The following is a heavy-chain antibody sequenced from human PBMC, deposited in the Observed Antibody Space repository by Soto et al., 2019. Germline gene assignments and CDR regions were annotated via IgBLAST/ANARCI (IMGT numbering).Heavy chain of an antibody. J-gene: IGHJ4*02. D-gene: IGHD5-12*01. CDR2: INAGNGNT. V-gene: IGHV1-3*01. CDR3: AALVSLVGDIGAAGDGFIYDY. Sequence: ASVKVSCKASGYTFTSYAMHWVRQAPGQRLEWMGWINAGNGNTKYSQKFQGRVTITRDTSASTAYMELSSLRSEDTAVYYCAALVSLVGDIGAAGDGFIYDYSGQGTLVSVSS. CDR1: GYTFTSYA.